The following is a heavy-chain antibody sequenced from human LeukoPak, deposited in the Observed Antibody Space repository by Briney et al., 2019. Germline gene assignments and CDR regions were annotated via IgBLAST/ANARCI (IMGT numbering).Heavy chain of an antibody. Sequence: GGSLRLSCAASGFTFSSYGMHWVRQAPGQGLEWMGIINPSGGSTSYAQKFQGRVTMTRDMSTSTVYMELSSLRSEDTAVYYCARGSSSSWWFDPWGQGTLVTVSS. D-gene: IGHD6-13*01. CDR3: ARGSSSSWWFDP. CDR1: GFTFSSYG. V-gene: IGHV1-46*01. J-gene: IGHJ5*02. CDR2: INPSGGST.